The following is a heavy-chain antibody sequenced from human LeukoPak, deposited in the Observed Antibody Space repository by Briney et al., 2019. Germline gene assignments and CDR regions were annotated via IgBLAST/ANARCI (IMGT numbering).Heavy chain of an antibody. D-gene: IGHD1-7*01. V-gene: IGHV3-23*01. CDR1: GFTFSCYA. J-gene: IGHJ4*02. CDR3: AKDVYNWNFYFDY. Sequence: PGGSLRLSCAASGFTFSCYAMSWVRQAPGKGLEWVSAISASGYSTYYADSVKGRFTISRDNSKKTLYLQMNSLRAEDTAIFYCAKDVYNWNFYFDYWGQGTLVTVSS. CDR2: ISASGYST.